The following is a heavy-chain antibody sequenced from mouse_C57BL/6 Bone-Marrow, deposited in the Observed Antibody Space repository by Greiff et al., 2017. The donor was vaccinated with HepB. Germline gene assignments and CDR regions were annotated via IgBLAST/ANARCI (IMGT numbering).Heavy chain of an antibody. CDR2: IRSKSNHYAT. J-gene: IGHJ3*01. D-gene: IGHD1-1*01. Sequence: GGGLVQPKGSLTLSCAASGFSFNTYAMNWVRQAPGKGLEWVARIRSKSNHYATYYADSVKDRFTISRDDSESMLYLQMNNLKTEDTAMYYCSGKRWFAYWGQGTLVTVSA. CDR3: SGKRWFAY. CDR1: GFSFNTYA. V-gene: IGHV10-1*01.